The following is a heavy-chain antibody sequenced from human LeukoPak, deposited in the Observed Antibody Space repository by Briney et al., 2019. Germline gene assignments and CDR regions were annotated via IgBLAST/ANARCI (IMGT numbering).Heavy chain of an antibody. Sequence: SETLSLTCTVSGGSISSSSYYWGWIRQPPGKGLEWIGEINHSGSTNYNPSLKSRVTISVDTSKNQFSLKLSSVTAADTAVYYCAGATYYDILTGYSAFDYWGQGTLVTVSS. D-gene: IGHD3-9*01. J-gene: IGHJ4*02. CDR1: GGSISSSSYY. CDR2: INHSGST. V-gene: IGHV4-39*07. CDR3: AGATYYDILTGYSAFDY.